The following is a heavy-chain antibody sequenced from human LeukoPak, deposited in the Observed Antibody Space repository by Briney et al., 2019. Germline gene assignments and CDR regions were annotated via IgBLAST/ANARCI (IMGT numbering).Heavy chain of an antibody. CDR3: ARGVSRGHYCRIDY. J-gene: IGHJ4*02. D-gene: IGHD3-22*01. CDR2: ISGGVIST. CDR1: RFTFRNYA. V-gene: IGHV3-23*01. Sequence: GGSLRLSCAASRFTFRNYAMTWVRQAPGKGLEWVSLISGGVISTFYADSVKGRVTISRDNSENTLYLQMNTLRAEDTVVYCCARGVSRGHYCRIDYWGQGTLVTVSS.